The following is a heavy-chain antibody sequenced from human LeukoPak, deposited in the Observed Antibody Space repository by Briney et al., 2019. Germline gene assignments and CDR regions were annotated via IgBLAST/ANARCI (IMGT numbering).Heavy chain of an antibody. CDR2: ISGSGGST. D-gene: IGHD6-19*01. CDR1: GFTFSSYA. CDR3: AKDPGFRPYSSGPDFDY. Sequence: GGSLRLSCAASGFTFSSYAMSWVRQAPGKGLEWVSAISGSGGSTYYADSVKGRFTISRDNSKNTLYLQMNSLRAEDTAVYYCAKDPGFRPYSSGPDFDYWGQGTLVTVSS. V-gene: IGHV3-23*01. J-gene: IGHJ4*02.